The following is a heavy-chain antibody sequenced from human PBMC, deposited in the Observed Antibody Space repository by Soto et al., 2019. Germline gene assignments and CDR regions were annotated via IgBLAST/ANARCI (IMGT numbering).Heavy chain of an antibody. D-gene: IGHD3-10*01. CDR2: ISLSGTNT. CDR3: AKDLGSSPPGDF. J-gene: IGHJ4*02. Sequence: DVQVLESEGALVQPGGSLRLSCAASGFTFSSYAMSWVRQAPGKGLEWVSSISLSGTNTYYPDSVRGRFTISRDISKNTLYMQVNSLRAEDTALYYCAKDLGSSPPGDFWGQGTLVTVSS. CDR1: GFTFSSYA. V-gene: IGHV3-23*01.